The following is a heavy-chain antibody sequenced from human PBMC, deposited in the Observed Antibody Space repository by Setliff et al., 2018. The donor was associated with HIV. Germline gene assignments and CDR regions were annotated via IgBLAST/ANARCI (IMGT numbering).Heavy chain of an antibody. CDR3: ARDRVSTCIQLCSSFYYFDY. D-gene: IGHD5-18*01. Sequence: GGSLRLSCAASGFSFSGYAMHWVRQAPGKGLEWVAVISNDGRNKYYGDSVQGRFTISRDNAKNSLYLQMNSLRAEDTAVYYCARDRVSTCIQLCSSFYYFDYWGQGTLVTIPS. J-gene: IGHJ4*02. CDR2: ISNDGRNK. CDR1: GFSFSGYA. V-gene: IGHV3-30*04.